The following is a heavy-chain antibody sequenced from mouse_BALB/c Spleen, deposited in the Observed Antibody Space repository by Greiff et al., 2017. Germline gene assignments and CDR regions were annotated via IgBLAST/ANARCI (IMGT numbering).Heavy chain of an antibody. CDR2: ISSGGGNT. D-gene: IGHD4-1*01. J-gene: IGHJ2*01. CDR3: ARSGGDWEGYFDY. CDR1: GFTFSSYT. V-gene: IGHV5-9*03. Sequence: EVHLVESGGGLVKPGGSLKLSCAASGFTFSSYTMSWVRQTPEKRLEWVATISSGGGNTYYPDSVKGRFTISRDNAKNNLYLQMSSLRSEDTALYYCARSGGDWEGYFDYWGQGTTLTVSS.